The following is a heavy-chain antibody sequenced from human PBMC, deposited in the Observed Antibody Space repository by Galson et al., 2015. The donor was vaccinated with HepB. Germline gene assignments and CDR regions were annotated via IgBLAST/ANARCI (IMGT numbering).Heavy chain of an antibody. J-gene: IGHJ4*02. Sequence: SLRLSCAASGFTFSSYSMSWVRQAPGKGLEWVSTMSGSGGSTYYAESVEGRFTISRDNSKDTLYLQMNSLRGEDTAPYYCAKDRSGSYLDYWGQGTLVTVSS. D-gene: IGHD1-26*01. CDR1: GFTFSSYS. V-gene: IGHV3-23*01. CDR3: AKDRSGSYLDY. CDR2: MSGSGGST.